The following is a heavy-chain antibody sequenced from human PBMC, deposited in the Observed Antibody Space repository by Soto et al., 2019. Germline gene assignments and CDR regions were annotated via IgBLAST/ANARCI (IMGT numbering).Heavy chain of an antibody. CDR2: ISTDGSVT. J-gene: IGHJ4*02. CDR1: GLIFSNYK. CDR3: ARDTDGLHY. Sequence: PGGSLRLSCAASGLIFSNYKVHWVRQAPGKGLVWVSRISTDGSVTDYADSVKGRFTVSRDNAKNTLYLQMNSLRAEDTAVYYCARDTDGLHYWGQGTLVTVSS. V-gene: IGHV3-74*01.